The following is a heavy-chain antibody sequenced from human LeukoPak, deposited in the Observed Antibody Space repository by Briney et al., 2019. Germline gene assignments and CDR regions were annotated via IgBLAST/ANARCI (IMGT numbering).Heavy chain of an antibody. D-gene: IGHD1-1*01. CDR3: ARGKGGNVSLDY. Sequence: PSETLSLTCAVYGGSFSGYYGSWIRQPPGKGLEWIGEINHSGSTNYNPSVKSRVTISVDTSKNQFSLKLSSVTAADTAVYYCARGKGGNVSLDYWGQGTLVTVSS. CDR1: GGSFSGYY. CDR2: INHSGST. J-gene: IGHJ4*02. V-gene: IGHV4-34*01.